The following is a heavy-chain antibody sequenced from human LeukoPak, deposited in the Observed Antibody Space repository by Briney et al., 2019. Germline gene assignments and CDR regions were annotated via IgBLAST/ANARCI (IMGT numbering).Heavy chain of an antibody. V-gene: IGHV3-23*01. Sequence: GGSLRLSCAASGFTFSSYAMSWVRQAPGKGLEWVSAISGSGGSTYYADSVKGRFTISRDNSKNPLYLQMNSLRAEDTAVYYCAKGIDIVVVVAATDYWGQGTLVTVSS. CDR2: ISGSGGST. D-gene: IGHD2-15*01. CDR3: AKGIDIVVVVAATDY. J-gene: IGHJ4*02. CDR1: GFTFSSYA.